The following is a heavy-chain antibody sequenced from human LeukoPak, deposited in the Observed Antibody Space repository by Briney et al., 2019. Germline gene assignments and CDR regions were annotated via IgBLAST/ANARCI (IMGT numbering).Heavy chain of an antibody. V-gene: IGHV1-2*02. J-gene: IGHJ4*02. CDR3: ARDGFPVGATALDY. CDR1: GYSFTSYP. D-gene: IGHD1-26*01. Sequence: GASVKVSCKASGYSFTSYPMNWVRQAPGQGLEWMGWINPNSGGTNYAQKFQGRVTMTRDTSISTAYMELSRLRSDDTAVYYCARDGFPVGATALDYWGQGTLVTVSS. CDR2: INPNSGGT.